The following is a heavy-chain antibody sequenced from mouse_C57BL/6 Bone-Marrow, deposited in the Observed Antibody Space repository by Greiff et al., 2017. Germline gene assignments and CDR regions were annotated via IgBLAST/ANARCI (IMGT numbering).Heavy chain of an antibody. CDR3: AKKGYGSSPYYFDY. CDR2: IWSGGST. J-gene: IGHJ2*01. CDR1: GFSLTSYG. D-gene: IGHD1-1*01. V-gene: IGHV2-5*01. Sequence: QVQLQQSGPGLVQPSQSLSITCTVSGFSLTSYGVHWVRQSPGKGLEWLGVIWSGGSTDYNAAFMSRLSTTKDNSNSQAFFKMNNLHADDTAIYYCAKKGYGSSPYYFDYWGQGTTLTVSS.